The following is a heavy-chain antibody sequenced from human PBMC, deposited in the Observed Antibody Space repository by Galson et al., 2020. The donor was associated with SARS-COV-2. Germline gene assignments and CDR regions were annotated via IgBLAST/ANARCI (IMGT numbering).Heavy chain of an antibody. J-gene: IGHJ6*02. CDR2: IYYSGST. CDR1: GGSISSSSYY. CDR3: AREPALYDFWSGYYTPNYYYGMDV. D-gene: IGHD3-3*01. Sequence: SETLSLTCTVSGGSISSSSYYWGWIRQPPGKGLEWIGRIYYSGSTYYNPSLKSRITISVDTSTNQFSLNLSSVTAADTAVYYCAREPALYDFWSGYYTPNYYYGMDVWGQGTTVTVSS. V-gene: IGHV4-39*07.